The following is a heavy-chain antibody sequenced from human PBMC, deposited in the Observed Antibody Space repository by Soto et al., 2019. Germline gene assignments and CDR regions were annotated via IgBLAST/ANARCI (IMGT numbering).Heavy chain of an antibody. CDR2: ISYDGNNN. Sequence: QVQLVESGGGVVQPGMSLRLSCAASGFTFSTYAMYWVRQAPGEGLEWVAVISYDGNNNYYTDSVKGRFTISRDNSKNTLHLQMNNLRAEDTALYYCARDLVAAAGTYWVGNRLDPWGKGTLVTVSS. CDR3: ARDLVAAAGTYWVGNRLDP. V-gene: IGHV3-30-3*01. D-gene: IGHD6-13*01. CDR1: GFTFSTYA. J-gene: IGHJ5*02.